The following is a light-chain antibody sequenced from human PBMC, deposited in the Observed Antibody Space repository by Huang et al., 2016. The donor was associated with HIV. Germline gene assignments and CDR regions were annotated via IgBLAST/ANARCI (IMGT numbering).Light chain of an antibody. Sequence: DIQMTQSPSSLSASVGDRVTITCRASQSVSTYVNWYQQKPGKAPKLLIYDASSLHNGVPPRVSASGSGTHFTLTISRLQSEDFATYHCQQTYSHPRTFGQGTKLEIK. CDR2: DAS. CDR3: QQTYSHPRT. CDR1: QSVSTY. J-gene: IGKJ2*01. V-gene: IGKV1-39*01.